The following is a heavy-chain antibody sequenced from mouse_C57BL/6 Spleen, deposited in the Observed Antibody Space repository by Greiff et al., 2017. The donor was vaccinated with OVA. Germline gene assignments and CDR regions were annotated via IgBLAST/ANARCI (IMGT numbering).Heavy chain of an antibody. J-gene: IGHJ4*01. V-gene: IGHV5-17*01. CDR1: GFTFSDYG. D-gene: IGHD2-5*01. CDR2: ISSGSRTI. CDR3: ARSESNYDYAMDY. Sequence: EVMLVESGGGLVKPGGSLKLSCAASGFTFSDYGMHWVRQAPEKGLEWVAYISSGSRTIYYADTVKGRFPISRDNAKNTLFLQMTSLRSEDTAMYYCARSESNYDYAMDYWGQGTSVTVSS.